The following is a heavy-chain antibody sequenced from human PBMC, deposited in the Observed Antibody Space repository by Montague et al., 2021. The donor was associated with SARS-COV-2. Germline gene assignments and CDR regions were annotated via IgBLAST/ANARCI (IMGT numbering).Heavy chain of an antibody. CDR1: GFRFDSYA. Sequence: LRLSCAASGFRFDSYAMSWVRQAPGKGLEWLSAISSGGETTDYADSMKGRFTLSRDNSMNTLYLQMNRLRGEDTAVYYCAKGIYMRRGVSHGMDVWGQGTTVTVSS. V-gene: IGHV3-23*01. J-gene: IGHJ6*02. D-gene: IGHD3-10*01. CDR3: AKGIYMRRGVSHGMDV. CDR2: ISSGGETT.